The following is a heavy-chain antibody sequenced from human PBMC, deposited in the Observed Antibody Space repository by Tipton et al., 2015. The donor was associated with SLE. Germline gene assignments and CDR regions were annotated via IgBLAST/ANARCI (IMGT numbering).Heavy chain of an antibody. Sequence: QLVQSGAEVKPSETLSLTCTVSGYSISSGYYWAWIRQPPGKRLEWIGSFFHSGSTYYNPSLNSRVSMSFDTSKNQFSLKLNSVTAADTAVYYCARNYYDSSPVLLWGYWGQGTLVTVSS. J-gene: IGHJ4*02. V-gene: IGHV4-38-2*02. D-gene: IGHD3-22*01. CDR3: ARNYYDSSPVLLWGY. CDR2: FFHSGST. CDR1: GYSISSGYY.